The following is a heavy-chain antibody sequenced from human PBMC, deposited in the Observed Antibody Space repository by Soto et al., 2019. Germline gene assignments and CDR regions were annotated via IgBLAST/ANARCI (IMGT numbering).Heavy chain of an antibody. J-gene: IGHJ4*02. CDR3: AREYSGYDCPLN. CDR2: ISYDGSNK. V-gene: IGHV3-30-3*01. D-gene: IGHD5-12*01. Sequence: QVQLVESGGGVVQPGRSLRLSCAASGFTFSSYAMHWVRQAPGKGLEWVAVISYDGSNKYYADSVKGRFTISRDNSKNTLYLQMNSLRAEATALYYCAREYSGYDCPLNWGQGTLVTVSS. CDR1: GFTFSSYA.